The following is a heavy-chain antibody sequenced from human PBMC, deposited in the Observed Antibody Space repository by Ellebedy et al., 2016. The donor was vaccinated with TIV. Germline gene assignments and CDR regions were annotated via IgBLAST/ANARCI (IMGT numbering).Heavy chain of an antibody. V-gene: IGHV3-9*01. CDR2: ISWNSGTM. CDR1: GFTFEDFA. J-gene: IGHJ3*02. CDR3: VKGLDAFDI. Sequence: SLKISCAASGFTFEDFAMHWVRQAPGMGLEWVSGISWNSGTMHYTDSVKGRFTISRDNARKSLYLQMNSLRSEDTAFYYCVKGLDAFDIWGQGTMVTVSS.